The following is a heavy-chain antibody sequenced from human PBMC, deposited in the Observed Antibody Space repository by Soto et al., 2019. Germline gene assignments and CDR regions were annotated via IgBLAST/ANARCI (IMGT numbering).Heavy chain of an antibody. CDR3: ASKTCSGGSCYSEYYLDY. CDR1: GGSISSGGYY. J-gene: IGHJ4*02. V-gene: IGHV4-31*03. Sequence: PSETLSLTCTVSGGSISSGGYYWSWIRQHPGKGLEWIGYIYYSGSTYYNPSLKSRVTISVDTSKNQFSLKLSSVTAADTAVYYCASKTCSGGSCYSEYYLDYWGQGTLDTVSS. D-gene: IGHD2-15*01. CDR2: IYYSGST.